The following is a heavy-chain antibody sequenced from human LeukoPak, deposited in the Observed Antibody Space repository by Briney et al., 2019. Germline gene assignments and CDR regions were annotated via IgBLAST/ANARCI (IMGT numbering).Heavy chain of an antibody. CDR3: AKGPAPYCSGGSCYSPHWYFDL. D-gene: IGHD2-15*01. CDR2: ISGSGNTT. J-gene: IGHJ2*01. Sequence: PGGSLRLSCAASQFTFSNCAMSWVRQAPGKGLEWVSAISGSGNTTYFGDSVTGRFTISRDNPKNTVYLQMNSLSAEDTAVYYCAKGPAPYCSGGSCYSPHWYFDLWGRGTLVTVSS. CDR1: QFTFSNCA. V-gene: IGHV3-23*01.